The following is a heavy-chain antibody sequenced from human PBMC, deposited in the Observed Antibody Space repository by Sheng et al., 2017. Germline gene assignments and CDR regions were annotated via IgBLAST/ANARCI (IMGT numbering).Heavy chain of an antibody. CDR2: IYYSGST. Sequence: QLQLQESGPGLVKPSETLSLTCSVSGGSISSRNYYWGWIRQPPGKGLEWIGSIYYSGSTYYNPSLKSRVTISVDTSKNQFSLKVRSVTAADTAMYYCASEVYEFVWGSYXNPYYFDCWGQGTLVTVS. CDR3: ASEVYEFVWGSYXNPYYFDC. J-gene: IGHJ4*02. V-gene: IGHV4-39*07. D-gene: IGHD3-16*01. CDR1: GGSISSRNYY.